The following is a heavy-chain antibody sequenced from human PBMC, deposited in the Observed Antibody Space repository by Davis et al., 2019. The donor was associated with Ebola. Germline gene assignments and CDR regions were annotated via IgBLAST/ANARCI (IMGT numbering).Heavy chain of an antibody. CDR1: GCSISSYS. Sequence: MPSETLSLTCTASGCSISSYSWSWIRQPPGKGMEWTGYIYYSGSTNYDPSLKSRVTISVDTSKNQFSLKLTSVTAADTAIYYRVIEGTMRKFQQWGQGTLVTVSS. CDR3: VIEGTMRKFQQ. CDR2: IYYSGST. D-gene: IGHD3-22*01. V-gene: IGHV4-59*08. J-gene: IGHJ1*01.